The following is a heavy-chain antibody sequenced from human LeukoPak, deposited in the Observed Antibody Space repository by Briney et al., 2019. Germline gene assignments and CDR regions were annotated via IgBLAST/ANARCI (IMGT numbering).Heavy chain of an antibody. V-gene: IGHV3-9*01. CDR2: ISWNSGSI. CDR1: GFTFDDYA. D-gene: IGHD3-3*01. Sequence: GGSLRLSCAASGFTFDDYAMHWVRQAPGEGLEWVSGISWNSGSIGYADSVKGRFTISRDNAKNSLYLQMNSLRAEDTALYYCAKVGFVDFWSGYFDYWGQGTLVTVSS. J-gene: IGHJ4*02. CDR3: AKVGFVDFWSGYFDY.